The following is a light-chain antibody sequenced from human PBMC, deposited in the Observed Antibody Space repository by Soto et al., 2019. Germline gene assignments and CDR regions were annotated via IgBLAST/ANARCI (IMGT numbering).Light chain of an antibody. CDR2: KAS. CDR1: QSISSW. Sequence: DIQMTQSPSTLSASVGDRVTITCRASQSISSWLAWYQQKPGKAPKLLIYKASTLESGVPSRFSGSGSGTEFTLTIISLQPDDFATYYCQQYNIYSETFGQGTKVEAK. V-gene: IGKV1-5*03. CDR3: QQYNIYSET. J-gene: IGKJ1*01.